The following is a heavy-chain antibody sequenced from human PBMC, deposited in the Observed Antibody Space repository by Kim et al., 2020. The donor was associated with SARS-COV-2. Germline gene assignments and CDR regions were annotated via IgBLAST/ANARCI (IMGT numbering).Heavy chain of an antibody. CDR2: ISAYNGNT. D-gene: IGHD3-9*01. J-gene: IGHJ4*02. CDR1: GYTFTSYG. Sequence: ASVKVSCKASGYTFTSYGISWVRQAPGQGLEWMGWISAYNGNTNYAQKLQGRVTMTTDTSTSTAYMELRSLRSDDTAVYYCARCDYDILTGYYLHFDYWGQGTLVTVSS. V-gene: IGHV1-18*01. CDR3: ARCDYDILTGYYLHFDY.